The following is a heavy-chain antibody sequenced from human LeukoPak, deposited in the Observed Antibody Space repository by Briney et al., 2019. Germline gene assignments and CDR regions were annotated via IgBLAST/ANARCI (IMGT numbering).Heavy chain of an antibody. J-gene: IGHJ4*02. D-gene: IGHD4-17*01. CDR3: ARLSTTVTFFDY. Sequence: RSSKTLSLTCTVSGGSITNYYWSWIRQPPGKGLEWIGFIYYSGTTNYNPSLKSRVTISVDTSKNQFSLKLSSVTAADTAVYYCARLSTTVTFFDYWGQGTLVTVSS. CDR1: GGSITNYY. V-gene: IGHV4-59*08. CDR2: IYYSGTT.